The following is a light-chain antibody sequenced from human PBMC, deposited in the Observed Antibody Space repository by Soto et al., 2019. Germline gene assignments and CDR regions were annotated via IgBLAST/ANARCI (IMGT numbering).Light chain of an antibody. CDR2: RNN. V-gene: IGLV1-47*01. CDR1: SSNIGRNY. CDR3: AVWDDSLRGV. J-gene: IGLJ7*01. Sequence: QSVLTQPPSASGTPGQRVTSSCSGSSSNIGRNYVYWYQKVPGTAPKLLIFRNNQRPSGVPDRFSGSKSGTSASLAISGLRSEDEADYFCAVWDDSLRGVFGGGTQLTVL.